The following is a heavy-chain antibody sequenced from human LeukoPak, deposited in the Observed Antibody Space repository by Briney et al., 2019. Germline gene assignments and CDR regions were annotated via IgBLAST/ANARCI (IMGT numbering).Heavy chain of an antibody. CDR2: IFGSGGSP. D-gene: IGHD3-3*01. Sequence: SGGSLRLSCEASGFTFGSHAMYWVRQAPGKGLEWVAGIFGSGGSPHYADSVKGRFTISRDNSKNTLYLQMNSLRAEDTAVYYCAKDGPDGITIFGVVIIVRSYFDYWGQGTLVTVSS. CDR3: AKDGPDGITIFGVVIIVRSYFDY. CDR1: GFTFGSHA. J-gene: IGHJ4*02. V-gene: IGHV3-23*01.